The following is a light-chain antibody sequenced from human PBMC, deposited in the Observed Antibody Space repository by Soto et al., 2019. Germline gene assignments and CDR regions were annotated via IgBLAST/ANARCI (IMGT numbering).Light chain of an antibody. J-gene: IGKJ4*01. CDR3: QQSYSVPLT. Sequence: DIQMTQSPSSLSASVGDRVTITCRASQNIVNYLNWYQRKPGKAPQLLIYAASSLQSGVPSRFSGSGSGTEFTLTISSLQPEDFATFYCQQSYSVPLTFGGGTKVDIK. CDR1: QNIVNY. V-gene: IGKV1-39*01. CDR2: AAS.